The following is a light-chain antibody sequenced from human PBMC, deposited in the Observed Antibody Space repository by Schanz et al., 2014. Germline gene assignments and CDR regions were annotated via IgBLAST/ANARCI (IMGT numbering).Light chain of an antibody. J-gene: IGLJ2*01. CDR2: DVT. CDR3: SSFASGTTFVI. V-gene: IGLV2-14*03. Sequence: QSALTQPASVSGSPGQSITISCTGTSSDVGGYDYVSWYQQHPGKAPKLMIYDVTNRPSGVSNRFSGSKSGNTASLTISGLQGEDEAGYYCSSFASGTTFVIFGGGTKL. CDR1: SSDVGGYDY.